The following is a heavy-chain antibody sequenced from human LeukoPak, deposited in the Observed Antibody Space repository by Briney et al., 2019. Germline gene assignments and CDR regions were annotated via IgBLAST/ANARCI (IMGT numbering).Heavy chain of an antibody. CDR3: ARDRRDDSSMH. D-gene: IGHD3-22*01. J-gene: IGHJ4*02. V-gene: IGHV3-53*01. CDR1: GFTVSSNY. Sequence: TGGSLRLSCAASGFTVSSNYMSWVRQAPGKGLEWVSVIYSGGNTYYADSVKGRFTISRDNSKNTLYLQMNTLRADDTAVYYCARDRRDDSSMHWGQGTLVTVSS. CDR2: IYSGGNT.